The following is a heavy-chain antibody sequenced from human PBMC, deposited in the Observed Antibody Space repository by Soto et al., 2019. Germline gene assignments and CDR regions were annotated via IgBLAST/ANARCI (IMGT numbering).Heavy chain of an antibody. CDR3: SKGWGDY. J-gene: IGHJ4*02. V-gene: IGHV3-23*01. D-gene: IGHD7-27*01. Sequence: EVQVLESGGGLVQPGGSLRLSCVASEFSSSNYAMSWVRQAPGTGLEWVSGIVGNGESTYYADSVKGRSTISRDNSKNTLYLQMNSLRAEDTAVYYCSKGWGDYWGQGTLVTVSS. CDR2: IVGNGEST. CDR1: EFSSSNYA.